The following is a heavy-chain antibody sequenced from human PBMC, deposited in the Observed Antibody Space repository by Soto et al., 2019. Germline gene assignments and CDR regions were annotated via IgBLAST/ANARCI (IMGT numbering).Heavy chain of an antibody. CDR1: GFTFSSYA. Sequence: GGSLRLSCAASGFTFSSYAMSWVRQAPGKGLEWVSTISGSGGTTYYADSVKGRFTISRDNSKNTLYLQMNSLRAEDTAVYYCAKVCKPDDCFDYWGQGTLVTVSS. CDR2: ISGSGGTT. V-gene: IGHV3-23*01. J-gene: IGHJ4*02. CDR3: AKVCKPDDCFDY. D-gene: IGHD3-3*01.